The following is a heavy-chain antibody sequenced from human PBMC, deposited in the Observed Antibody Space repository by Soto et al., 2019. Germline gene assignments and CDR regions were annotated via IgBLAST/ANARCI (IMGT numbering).Heavy chain of an antibody. CDR3: ARFPVGYLGYFDY. D-gene: IGHD2-8*02. CDR2: IYYSGST. J-gene: IGHJ4*02. CDR1: GGSISSYY. V-gene: IGHV4-59*01. Sequence: QVQLQESGPGLVKPSETLSLTCTVSGGSISSYYWSWIRQPPGQGLEWIGYIYYSGSTNYNPSLKSRVTISVDTAKSQFSLKLSSVTAADTAVYYCARFPVGYLGYFDYWGQGTLVTVSS.